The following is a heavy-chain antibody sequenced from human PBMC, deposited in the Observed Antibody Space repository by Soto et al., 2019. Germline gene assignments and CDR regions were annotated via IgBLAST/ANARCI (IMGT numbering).Heavy chain of an antibody. D-gene: IGHD1-1*01. Sequence: PGGSLRLSCAASGFTFSSYAMHWVRQAPGKGLERVAVISYDGSNKYYADSVKGRFTISRDNSKNSLYLQMNSLRTEDTALYYCAKEAVPERLSPIDYWGQGTLVTVSS. CDR2: ISYDGSNK. CDR3: AKEAVPERLSPIDY. CDR1: GFTFSSYA. V-gene: IGHV3-30-3*01. J-gene: IGHJ4*02.